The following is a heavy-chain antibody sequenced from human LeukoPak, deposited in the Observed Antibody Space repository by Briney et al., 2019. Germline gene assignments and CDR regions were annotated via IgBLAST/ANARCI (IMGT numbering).Heavy chain of an antibody. D-gene: IGHD3-22*01. CDR3: ARAGYYYDSSGYYSFDY. CDR1: GGSISSYY. CDR2: IYISGSGST. Sequence: SETLSLTCTVSGGSISSYYWSWIRQPAGKGLEWIGRIYISGSGSTNYNPSLKSRVTMSVDTSKNQFSLKLSSVTAADTAVYYCARAGYYYDSSGYYSFDYWGQGTLVTVSS. J-gene: IGHJ4*02. V-gene: IGHV4-4*07.